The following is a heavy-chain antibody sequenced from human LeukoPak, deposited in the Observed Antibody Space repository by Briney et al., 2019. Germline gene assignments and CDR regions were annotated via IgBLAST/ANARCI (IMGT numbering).Heavy chain of an antibody. Sequence: PGGSLTLSCAASGFTVSSKYMSWVRQAPGKGLEWVSAISGSGGSTYYADSVKGRFTISRDNSKNTLYLQMNSLRAEDTAVYYCARVGGYYDFWSGPYYFDYWGQGTLVTVSS. J-gene: IGHJ4*02. V-gene: IGHV3-23*01. CDR1: GFTVSSKY. CDR2: ISGSGGST. D-gene: IGHD3-3*01. CDR3: ARVGGYYDFWSGPYYFDY.